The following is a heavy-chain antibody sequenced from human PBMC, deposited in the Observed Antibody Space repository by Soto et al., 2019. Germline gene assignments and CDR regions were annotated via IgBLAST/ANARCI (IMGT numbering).Heavy chain of an antibody. CDR1: GGSITGYH. D-gene: IGHD6-19*01. V-gene: IGHV4-59*01. Sequence: SSETLSLTCTVSGGSITGYHWSWIRQPPGKGLEWIAYIYYSGSTNYNPSLKSRVTISVDTSKTEFSLKLHSVTTADTAVYYCARFSGWYSAFDYWGQGTPVTVSS. J-gene: IGHJ4*02. CDR2: IYYSGST. CDR3: ARFSGWYSAFDY.